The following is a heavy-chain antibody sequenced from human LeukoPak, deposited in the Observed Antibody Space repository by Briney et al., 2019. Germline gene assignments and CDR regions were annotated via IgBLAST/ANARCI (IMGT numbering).Heavy chain of an antibody. CDR2: IKSKTDGGTT. D-gene: IGHD3-22*01. V-gene: IGHV3-15*01. CDR3: TRKFYYDSKALDWYFDL. CDR1: GFTFSNAW. Sequence: PGGSLRLSCAASGFTFSNAWMSWVRQAPGKGLEWVGRIKSKTDGGTTDYAAPVKGRLTISRDDSKNTLYLQMNSQKTEDTAVYYCTRKFYYDSKALDWYFDLWGRGTLVTVSS. J-gene: IGHJ2*01.